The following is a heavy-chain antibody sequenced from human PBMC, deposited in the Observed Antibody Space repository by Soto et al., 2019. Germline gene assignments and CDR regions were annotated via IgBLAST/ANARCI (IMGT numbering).Heavy chain of an antibody. Sequence: ASVKVSCKASGYTFTSYDINWVRQATGQGLEWMGWMNPNSGNTGCAQKFQGRVTMTRNTSISTAYMELSSLRSEDTAVYYCARGRYPAPRRYCSGGSCRSLLNWFDPWG. V-gene: IGHV1-8*01. CDR2: MNPNSGNT. D-gene: IGHD2-15*01. J-gene: IGHJ5*02. CDR1: GYTFTSYD. CDR3: ARGRYPAPRRYCSGGSCRSLLNWFDP.